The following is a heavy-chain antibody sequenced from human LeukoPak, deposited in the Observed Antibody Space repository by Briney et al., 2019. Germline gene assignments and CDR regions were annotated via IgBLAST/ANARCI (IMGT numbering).Heavy chain of an antibody. V-gene: IGHV3-7*01. J-gene: IGHJ6*03. CDR3: AREFVGATTLHYYYYYMDV. D-gene: IGHD1-26*01. CDR2: IKQDGSEK. Sequence: GGSLRLSCAASGFTFSSYWMSWVRQAPGKGLEWVANIKQDGSEKYYVDSVKGRFTISRDNAKNSLYLQMNSLRAGDTAVYYCAREFVGATTLHYYYYYMDVWGKGTTVTISS. CDR1: GFTFSSYW.